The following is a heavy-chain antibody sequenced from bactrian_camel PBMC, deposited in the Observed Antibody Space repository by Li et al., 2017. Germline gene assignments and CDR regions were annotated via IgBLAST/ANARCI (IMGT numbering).Heavy chain of an antibody. CDR1: GFKFSDYH. Sequence: QLVESGGGLVQPGGSLRLSCAVSGFKFSDYHMSWVRQAPGKGFEWVSGIDSRGRDTYYTQSVKGRFFISKDNARNTLYLQMNSLTPEDTAMYYCAADPGYCPAFGTFAYWGQGTQVTVS. J-gene: IGHJ6*01. CDR2: IDSRGRDT. V-gene: IGHV3S40*01. D-gene: IGHD3*01. CDR3: AADPGYCPAFGTFAY.